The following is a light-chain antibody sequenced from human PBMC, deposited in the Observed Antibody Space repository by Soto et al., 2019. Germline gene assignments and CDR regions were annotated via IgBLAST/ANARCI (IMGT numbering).Light chain of an antibody. CDR3: QQYYSNPRT. CDR1: QSILYTSNNKNC. Sequence: DIVMTQSPDSLAVSLGERATINCKSSQSILYTSNNKNCLAWYQQKPGQPPKLLIYWASTRESGVPVRFSGGGSGTDFTLTISSLQAEDVAVYYCQQYYSNPRTFGQGTKVDIK. V-gene: IGKV4-1*01. CDR2: WAS. J-gene: IGKJ1*01.